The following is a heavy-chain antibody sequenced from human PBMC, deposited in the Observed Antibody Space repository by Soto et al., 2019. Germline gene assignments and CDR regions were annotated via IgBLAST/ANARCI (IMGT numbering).Heavy chain of an antibody. D-gene: IGHD3-9*01. CDR1: GFTFSSYS. CDR3: ARERYYDILTGYYMVDYYYGMDV. V-gene: IGHV3-21*01. CDR2: ISSSSSYI. Sequence: GGSLRLSCAASGFTFSSYSMNWVRQAPGKGLEWVSSISSSSSYIYYADSVKGRFTISRDNAKNSLYLQMNSLRAEDTAVYYCARERYYDILTGYYMVDYYYGMDVWGQGTTVTVSS. J-gene: IGHJ6*02.